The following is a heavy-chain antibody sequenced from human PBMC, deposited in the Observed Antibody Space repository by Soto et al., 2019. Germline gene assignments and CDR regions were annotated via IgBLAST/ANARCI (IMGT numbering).Heavy chain of an antibody. CDR2: IIPIFGTG. CDR3: AREGFSGSYLLY. J-gene: IGHJ4*02. V-gene: IGHV1-69*13. CDR1: GGTFGSYG. Sequence: GASVKVSCKASGGTFGSYGISWVRQAPGQGLEWMGGIIPIFGTGRYAQMFQGRVTITADESTSTLYMELSSLRSEDTAVYYCAREGFSGSYLLYWGQGTLVTVSS. D-gene: IGHD1-26*01.